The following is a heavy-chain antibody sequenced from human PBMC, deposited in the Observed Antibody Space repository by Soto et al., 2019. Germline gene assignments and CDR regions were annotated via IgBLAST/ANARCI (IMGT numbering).Heavy chain of an antibody. CDR1: GYTFTSYG. CDR2: ISAYNGNT. V-gene: IGHV1-18*04. D-gene: IGHD3-22*01. J-gene: IGHJ3*02. Sequence: ASVKVSCKASGYTFTSYGISWVRQAPGQGLEWMGWISAYNGNTNYAQKLQGRVTMTTDTSTSTAYMELRSLRSDDTAVYYCARVNTMTVVVTHAFDIWGQGTMVTVSS. CDR3: ARVNTMTVVVTHAFDI.